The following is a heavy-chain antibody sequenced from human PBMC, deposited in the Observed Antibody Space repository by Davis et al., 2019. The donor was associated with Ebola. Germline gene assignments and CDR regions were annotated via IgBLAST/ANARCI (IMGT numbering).Heavy chain of an antibody. Sequence: ASVKVSCKASGYTFTSYYMHWVRQAPGQGLEWMGIINPSGGSTSYAQKFQGRVTMTRDTSTSTVYMELSSLRSEDTAVYYCARVSTDSGIAAAGTRYYYYYGMDVWGQGTTVTVSS. D-gene: IGHD6-13*01. CDR1: GYTFTSYY. V-gene: IGHV1-46*01. CDR3: ARVSTDSGIAAAGTRYYYYYGMDV. J-gene: IGHJ6*02. CDR2: INPSGGST.